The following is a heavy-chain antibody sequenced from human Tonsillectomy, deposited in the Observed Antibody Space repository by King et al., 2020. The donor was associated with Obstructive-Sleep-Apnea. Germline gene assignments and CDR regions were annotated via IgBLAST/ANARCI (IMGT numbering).Heavy chain of an antibody. Sequence: VQLQESGPGLVKPSETLSLTCTVSGGSISRYYWSWIRQPPGKGLEWIGYIYDSGSTNYNPSLKSRVTISVDTSKNQFSLKLSSVTAADTAVYYCARFRRTSYYDSSAYYSDAFDIWGQGTMVTVSS. D-gene: IGHD3-22*01. J-gene: IGHJ3*02. V-gene: IGHV4-59*08. CDR2: IYDSGST. CDR3: ARFRRTSYYDSSAYYSDAFDI. CDR1: GGSISRYY.